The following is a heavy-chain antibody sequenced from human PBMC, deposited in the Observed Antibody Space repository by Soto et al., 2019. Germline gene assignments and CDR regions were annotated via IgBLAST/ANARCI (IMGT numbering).Heavy chain of an antibody. J-gene: IGHJ3*01. CDR3: ARPRIAMAGANAFDF. CDR2: IYPGNSNT. V-gene: IGHV5-51*01. Sequence: GESLKISCRGSGYSFTNYWIGWVRQMPGKGLEWMGIIYPGNSNTRNSPTFQGQVTISVDKSISTAYLQWSSLKASDTAIYYCARPRIAMAGANAFDFWGQGTMVTVSS. D-gene: IGHD6-19*01. CDR1: GYSFTNYW.